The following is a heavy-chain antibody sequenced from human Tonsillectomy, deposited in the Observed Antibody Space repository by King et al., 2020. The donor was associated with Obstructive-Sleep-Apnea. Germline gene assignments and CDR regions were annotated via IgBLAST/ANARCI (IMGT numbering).Heavy chain of an antibody. V-gene: IGHV3-23*04. J-gene: IGHJ5*02. CDR1: GFTFSSYA. CDR2: VSGSGVST. CDR3: AKLPLNYYDSSGYLYWFDP. Sequence: QLVQSGVGFVQPGGSLRLSCAASGFTFSSYAMSWVRQAPGKGREWVSAVSGSGVSTYYADSVRGRFTISRDNSKNTLYLQMNSLRAEDTAVYYCAKLPLNYYDSSGYLYWFDPWGQGTLVTVSS. D-gene: IGHD3-22*01.